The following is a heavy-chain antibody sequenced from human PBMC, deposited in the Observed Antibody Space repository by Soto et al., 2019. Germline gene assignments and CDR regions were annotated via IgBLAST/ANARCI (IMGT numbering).Heavy chain of an antibody. CDR2: IKSKTDGGTT. D-gene: IGHD3-10*01. CDR1: GFTFSNAW. Sequence: GGSLRLSCAASGFTFSNAWMSWVRQAPGKGLEWVGRIKSKTDGGTTDYAAPVKGRFTISRDDSKNTLYLQMNILKTEDTAVYYCTTEGSGSYYNPYYYGMDVWGQGTTVTVSS. CDR3: TTEGSGSYYNPYYYGMDV. J-gene: IGHJ6*02. V-gene: IGHV3-15*01.